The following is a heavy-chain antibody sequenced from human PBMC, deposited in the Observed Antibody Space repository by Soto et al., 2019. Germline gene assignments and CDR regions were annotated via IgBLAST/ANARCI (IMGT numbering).Heavy chain of an antibody. CDR3: TNPQVYSCMDV. J-gene: IGHJ6*03. CDR2: IRSKANNYAT. Sequence: EVQLVESGGGLVQPGGSLKLSCAASGFTFSGSAVHWVRQASGKGLEWVGRIRSKANNYATAYAGSVQGRFTIFRDDLKNTAYLQMNSLNTEDTTVYYCTNPQVYSCMDVWGQGTTVIVSS. V-gene: IGHV3-73*02. CDR1: GFTFSGSA.